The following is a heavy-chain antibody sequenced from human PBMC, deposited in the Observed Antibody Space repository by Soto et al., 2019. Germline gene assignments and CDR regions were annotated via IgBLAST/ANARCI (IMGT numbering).Heavy chain of an antibody. CDR1: GGSISSYY. Sequence: SETLSLTCTVSGGSISSYYWSWIRQPPGKGLEWIGYIYYSGSTNYNPSLKSRVTISVDTSKNQFSLKLSSVTAADTAVYYCAGDDPYSYGEFDYWGQGTLVTVSS. CDR2: IYYSGST. J-gene: IGHJ4*02. D-gene: IGHD5-18*01. CDR3: AGDDPYSYGEFDY. V-gene: IGHV4-59*01.